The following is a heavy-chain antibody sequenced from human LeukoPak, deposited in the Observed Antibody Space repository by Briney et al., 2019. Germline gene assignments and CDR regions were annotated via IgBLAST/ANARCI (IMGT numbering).Heavy chain of an antibody. Sequence: PSQTLSLTCIVSGDSISSGSYYWSWIRQPAGKGLEWIGRIYPSGTANYNPSLKSRVTISVDTSKNQFSLKLRSVTAADKAVYYCARESRDGYTNYWGQGTLVTVSS. CDR1: GDSISSGSYY. CDR2: IYPSGTA. J-gene: IGHJ4*02. D-gene: IGHD5-24*01. CDR3: ARESRDGYTNY. V-gene: IGHV4-61*02.